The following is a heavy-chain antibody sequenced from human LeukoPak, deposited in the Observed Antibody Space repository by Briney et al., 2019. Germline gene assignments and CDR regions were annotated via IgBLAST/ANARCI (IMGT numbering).Heavy chain of an antibody. CDR2: IIPIFGTA. J-gene: IGHJ6*03. CDR3: ARDWRGLRYFDWLHYMDV. CDR1: GGTCSSYA. Sequence: SVKVSCKASGGTCSSYAISWVRQAPGQGLEWMGGIIPIFGTANYAQKFQGRVTITADESTSTAYMELSSLRSEDTAVYYCARDWRGLRYFDWLHYMDVWGKGTTVTVSS. D-gene: IGHD3-9*01. V-gene: IGHV1-69*01.